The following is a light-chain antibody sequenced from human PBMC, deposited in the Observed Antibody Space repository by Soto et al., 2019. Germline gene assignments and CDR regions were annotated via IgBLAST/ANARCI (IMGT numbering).Light chain of an antibody. CDR2: AAS. Sequence: IQLTHSASAVSASVGDRVTFTCRASEDISSYLVWYQQKPGAAPKLLIYAASALHSGVPSRFSGSGSGTDFTLTISSLHPEDFAVYFCQQFKNYPITFGQGTRLEIK. CDR3: QQFKNYPIT. CDR1: EDISSY. J-gene: IGKJ5*01. V-gene: IGKV1-9*01.